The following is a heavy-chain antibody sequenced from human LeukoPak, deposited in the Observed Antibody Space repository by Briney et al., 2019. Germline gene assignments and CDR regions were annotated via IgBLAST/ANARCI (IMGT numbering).Heavy chain of an antibody. CDR3: AKGLYSSSSYFDY. D-gene: IGHD6-6*01. Sequence: GGSLRLSCAASGFTFSSYVMSWVRQAPGKGLEWVSAISDSGGSTFYADSVEGRFTISRDNSKNTLYLQMNSLRAEDTAVYYCAKGLYSSSSYFDYWGQGTLVTVST. V-gene: IGHV3-23*01. CDR2: ISDSGGST. CDR1: GFTFSSYV. J-gene: IGHJ4*02.